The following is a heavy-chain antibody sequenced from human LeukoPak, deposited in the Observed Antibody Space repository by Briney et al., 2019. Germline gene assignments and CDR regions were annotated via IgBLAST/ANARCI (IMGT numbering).Heavy chain of an antibody. CDR2: IYPGDSDT. D-gene: IGHD6-19*01. CDR1: GYSFTSYW. V-gene: IGHV5-51*01. J-gene: IGHJ6*03. CDR3: ARVAVAGTLRFYYYYYMDV. Sequence: GESLKISCKGSGYSFTSYWIGWVRQMPGKGLEWMGIIYPGDSDTRYSPSFQGQVTISADKSIGTAYLQWSSLKASDTAMYYCARVAVAGTLRFYYYYYMDVWGKGTTVTVSS.